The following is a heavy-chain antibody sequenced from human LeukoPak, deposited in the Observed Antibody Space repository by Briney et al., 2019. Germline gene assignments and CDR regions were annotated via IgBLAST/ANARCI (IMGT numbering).Heavy chain of an antibody. V-gene: IGHV3-30*03. D-gene: IGHD3-10*01. Sequence: GGSLRLSCAASGFTFSSYGMHWVRQAPGKGLEWVAVISYDGSNKYYADSVKGRFTISRDNSKNTLYLQMNSLRAEDTAVYYCARTDYYGGPFDYWGQGTLVTVSS. CDR3: ARTDYYGGPFDY. CDR1: GFTFSSYG. CDR2: ISYDGSNK. J-gene: IGHJ4*02.